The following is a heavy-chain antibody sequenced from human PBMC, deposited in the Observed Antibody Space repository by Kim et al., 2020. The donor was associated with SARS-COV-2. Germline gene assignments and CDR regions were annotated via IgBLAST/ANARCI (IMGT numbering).Heavy chain of an antibody. CDR3: ARVAEKKIVVGLSTPDY. CDR1: GYTFTSYG. V-gene: IGHV1-18*01. CDR2: ISAYNGNT. J-gene: IGHJ4*02. D-gene: IGHD3-22*01. Sequence: ASVKVSCKASGYTFTSYGISWVRQAPGQGLEWMGWISAYNGNTNYAQKLQGRVTMTTDTSTSTAYMELRSLRSDDTAVYYCARVAEKKIVVGLSTPDYWGQGTLVTVSS.